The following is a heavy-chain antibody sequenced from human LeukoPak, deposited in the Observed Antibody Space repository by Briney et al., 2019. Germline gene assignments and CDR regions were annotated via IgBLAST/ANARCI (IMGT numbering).Heavy chain of an antibody. D-gene: IGHD3-16*01. CDR2: IYHSGST. Sequence: PSETLSLTCTVSGGSISSSSYYRGWIRQPPGKGLEWIGSIYHSGSTYYNPSLKSRVTISVDTSKNQFSLKLSSVTAADTAVYYCARGGGLKTWGQGTLVTVSS. J-gene: IGHJ4*02. CDR3: ARGGGLKT. CDR1: GGSISSSSYY. V-gene: IGHV4-39*07.